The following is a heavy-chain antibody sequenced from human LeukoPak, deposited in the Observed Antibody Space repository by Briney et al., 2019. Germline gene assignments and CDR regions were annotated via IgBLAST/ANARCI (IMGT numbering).Heavy chain of an antibody. CDR1: GFTFSSYW. D-gene: IGHD2-15*01. CDR3: AREVAAATSRIGHWMVENWFDP. V-gene: IGHV3-7*01. CDR2: IKQDGSEK. J-gene: IGHJ5*02. Sequence: GGSLRLSCAASGFTFSSYWMSWVRQAPGKGLEWVANIKQDGSEKYYVDSVKGRFTISRDNAKNSLYLQMNSLRAEDTAVYYCAREVAAATSRIGHWMVENWFDPWGQGTLVTVSS.